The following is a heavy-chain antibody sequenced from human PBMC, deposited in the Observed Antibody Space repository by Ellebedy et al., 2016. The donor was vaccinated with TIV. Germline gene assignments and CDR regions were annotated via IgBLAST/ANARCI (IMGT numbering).Heavy chain of an antibody. CDR2: ISSSSSYI. J-gene: IGHJ4*02. V-gene: IGHV3-21*01. CDR3: ARDALRPGGDVDPLFFDY. D-gene: IGHD2-21*01. Sequence: GESLKISXAASGFTFSSYSMNWVRQAPGKGLEWVSSISSSSSYIYYADSVKGRFTISRDNAKNSLYLQMNSLRAEDTAVYYCARDALRPGGDVDPLFFDYWGQGTLVTVSS. CDR1: GFTFSSYS.